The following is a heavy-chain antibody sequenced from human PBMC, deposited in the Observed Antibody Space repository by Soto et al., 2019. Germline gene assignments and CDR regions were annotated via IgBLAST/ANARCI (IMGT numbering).Heavy chain of an antibody. CDR2: ISSSSSTI. CDR3: ARDILGIAVAIDY. J-gene: IGHJ4*02. D-gene: IGHD6-19*01. Sequence: SLRLSCASSGFTFSSYSMNWVRQAPGKGLEWVSYISSSSSTIYYADSVKGRFTISRDNAKNSLYLQMNSLRDEDTAVYYCARDILGIAVAIDYWGQGTLVTVSS. V-gene: IGHV3-48*02. CDR1: GFTFSSYS.